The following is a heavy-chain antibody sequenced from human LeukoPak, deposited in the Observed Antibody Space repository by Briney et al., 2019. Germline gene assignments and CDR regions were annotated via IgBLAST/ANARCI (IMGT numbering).Heavy chain of an antibody. D-gene: IGHD4-17*01. CDR3: ARHGYGDYGPFD. CDR1: VRSIGSGDYY. J-gene: IGHJ4*01. V-gene: IGHV4-39*01. CDR2: IYYSGST. Sequence: PSEPLSLTCTVYVRSIGSGDYYWGWIRQPPGKGLEWIGTIYYSGSTHYNTSLKTRHSIFLYMSNKLFSLQLNSVAAADTAVYYCARHGYGDYGPFD.